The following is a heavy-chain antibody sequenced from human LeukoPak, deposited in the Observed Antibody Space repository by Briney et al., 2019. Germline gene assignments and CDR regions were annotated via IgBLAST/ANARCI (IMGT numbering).Heavy chain of an antibody. Sequence: GGSLRLSCAASGFTFSNAWMSWVRQAPGQGLEWVGRIKSKTNGGTTDYAAPVKGRFTISRDDSKNTLYLQMNSLKTEDTAVYYCTTDLGLDYDFWSGYYQTDYWGQGTLVTVSS. CDR1: GFTFSNAW. CDR3: TTDLGLDYDFWSGYYQTDY. V-gene: IGHV3-15*01. CDR2: IKSKTNGGTT. J-gene: IGHJ4*02. D-gene: IGHD3-3*01.